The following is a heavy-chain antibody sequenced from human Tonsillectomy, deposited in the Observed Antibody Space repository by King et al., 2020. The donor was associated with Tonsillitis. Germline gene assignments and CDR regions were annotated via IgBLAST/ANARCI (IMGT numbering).Heavy chain of an antibody. J-gene: IGHJ4*02. Sequence: VQLQESGPGLMKPSQTLSLTCTVSGGSISSGNYYWTWIRQPAGKGLEWIGRIYSSGRASYNPSLESRVTMYVDTSKNQFSLDMSPVTAADTAVYYCARGVDPSTGGSLFDCWGQGNLVTVSS. V-gene: IGHV4-61*02. D-gene: IGHD5/OR15-5a*01. CDR1: GGSISSGNYY. CDR2: IYSSGRA. CDR3: ARGVDPSTGGSLFDC.